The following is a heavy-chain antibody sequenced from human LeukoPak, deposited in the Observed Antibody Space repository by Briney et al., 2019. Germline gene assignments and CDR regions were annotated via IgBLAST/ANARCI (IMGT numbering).Heavy chain of an antibody. CDR2: INHSGST. V-gene: IGHV4-34*01. CDR1: GRSFSGYY. Sequence: SETLSLTCAVYGRSFSGYYWSWIRQPPGKGLEWIGEINHSGSTNYNPSLKSRVTISVDTSKNQFSLKLSSVTAADTAVYYCARGDSSGYSPYWGQGTLVTVSS. J-gene: IGHJ4*02. CDR3: ARGDSSGYSPY. D-gene: IGHD3-22*01.